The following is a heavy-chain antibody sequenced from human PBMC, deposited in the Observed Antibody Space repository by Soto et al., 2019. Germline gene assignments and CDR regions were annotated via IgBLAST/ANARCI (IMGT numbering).Heavy chain of an antibody. CDR2: IYYSGST. V-gene: IGHV4-59*08. Sequence: SETLSLTCTVSGGSISSYYWSWIRQPPGKGLEWIGYIYYSGSTNYNPSLKSRVTISVDTSKNQFSLKLSSVTAADTAVYYCARLNFDWLLSGGVYYYYYMDVWGKGTTVTVSS. CDR3: ARLNFDWLLSGGVYYYYYMDV. J-gene: IGHJ6*03. CDR1: GGSISSYY. D-gene: IGHD3-9*01.